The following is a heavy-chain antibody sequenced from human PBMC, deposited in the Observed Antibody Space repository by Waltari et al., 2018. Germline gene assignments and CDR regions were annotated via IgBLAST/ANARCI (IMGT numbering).Heavy chain of an antibody. D-gene: IGHD1-26*01. Sequence: EVQLLESGGGLVQPGGCLRLSWAASGFTFSSYAMSWFRPAPGKGLEWVSAISGSGGSTYYADSVKGRFTISRDNSKNTLYLQMNSLRAEDTAVYYCAKLDEVGAGPFDYWGQGTLVTVSS. V-gene: IGHV3-23*01. J-gene: IGHJ4*02. CDR3: AKLDEVGAGPFDY. CDR2: ISGSGGST. CDR1: GFTFSSYA.